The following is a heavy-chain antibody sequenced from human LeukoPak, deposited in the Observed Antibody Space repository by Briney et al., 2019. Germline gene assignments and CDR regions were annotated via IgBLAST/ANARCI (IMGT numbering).Heavy chain of an antibody. V-gene: IGHV1-2*02. D-gene: IGHD3-9*01. CDR1: GYTFTGYY. Sequence: ASVKVSCKASGYTFTGYYMHWVRQAPGQGLEWMGWINPNSGGTNYAQKFQGRVTMTRDTSISTAYMELSRLRSDDTAVYYCARGYDISTGTTHDYWGQGTLVTVSS. CDR3: ARGYDISTGTTHDY. J-gene: IGHJ4*02. CDR2: INPNSGGT.